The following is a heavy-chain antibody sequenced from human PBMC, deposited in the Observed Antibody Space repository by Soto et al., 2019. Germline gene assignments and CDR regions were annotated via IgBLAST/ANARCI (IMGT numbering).Heavy chain of an antibody. CDR2: IKQDGSEK. J-gene: IGHJ3*02. CDR1: GFTFSSYW. D-gene: IGHD6-13*01. Sequence: GGSLRLSCAASGFTFSSYWMSWVRQAPGKGLEWVANIKQDGSEKYYVDSVKGRFTISRDNAKNSLYLQMNSLRAEDTAVEYCAGEGRRKDSPLSWGRRGHAFDIWGQGTMVTVSS. CDR3: AGEGRRKDSPLSWGRRGHAFDI. V-gene: IGHV3-7*03.